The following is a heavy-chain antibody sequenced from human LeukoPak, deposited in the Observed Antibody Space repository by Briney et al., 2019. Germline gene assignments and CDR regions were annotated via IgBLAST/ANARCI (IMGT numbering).Heavy chain of an antibody. J-gene: IGHJ4*02. V-gene: IGHV4-39*07. CDR3: AGPGAGDLDY. Sequence: SETLSLTCTVSGGSISSSSYYWGWIRQPPGKGLEWIGSIYYSGSTYYNPSLKSRVTISVDTSKNQFSLKLSSVTAADTAVYYCAGPGAGDLDYWGQGTLVTVSS. D-gene: IGHD3-10*01. CDR1: GGSISSSSYY. CDR2: IYYSGST.